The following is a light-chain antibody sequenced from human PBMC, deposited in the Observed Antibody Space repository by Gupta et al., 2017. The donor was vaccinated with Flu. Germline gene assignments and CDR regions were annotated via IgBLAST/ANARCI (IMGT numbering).Light chain of an antibody. CDR1: NNDVGGYNY. Sequence: NNDVGGYNYVSWYQQHPGEAPKLIIYGVTQRPSGVPARFSGSKAGNTAYLSVSDLQAEDEADYYCSSYSGSSDLWVFGGGTKLTVL. J-gene: IGLJ3*02. CDR2: GVT. CDR3: SSYSGSSDLWV. V-gene: IGLV2-8*01.